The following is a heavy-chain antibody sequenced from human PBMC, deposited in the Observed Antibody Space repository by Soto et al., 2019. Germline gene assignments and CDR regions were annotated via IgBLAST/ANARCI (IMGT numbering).Heavy chain of an antibody. V-gene: IGHV4-34*01. CDR2: VNHSGST. J-gene: IGHJ6*02. D-gene: IGHD6-6*01. Sequence: SETLSLTCAVYGGSFSGYYWSWIRQPPGKGLEWIGEVNHSGSTNYNPSLKSRVTISVDTSKNQFSLKLSSVTAADTAVYYCARLGIGGLVSDSYGMDVWGQGTTVTVSS. CDR1: GGSFSGYY. CDR3: ARLGIGGLVSDSYGMDV.